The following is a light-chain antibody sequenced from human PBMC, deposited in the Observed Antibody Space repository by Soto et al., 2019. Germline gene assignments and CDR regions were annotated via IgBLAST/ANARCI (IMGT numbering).Light chain of an antibody. J-gene: IGKJ4*01. CDR2: EAS. CDR1: RSLLHTDGDDY. V-gene: IGKV2D-29*01. CDR3: MQSLQFPLT. Sequence: DIVMTQTPPSLSVTPGQPASISCKSSRSLLHTDGDDYLFWFLQKPGQPPQPLVYEASKRFSGVPDRFGRSGSGTEFTLTISRVEVDDVGTYYCMQSLQFPLTFGGGTSV.